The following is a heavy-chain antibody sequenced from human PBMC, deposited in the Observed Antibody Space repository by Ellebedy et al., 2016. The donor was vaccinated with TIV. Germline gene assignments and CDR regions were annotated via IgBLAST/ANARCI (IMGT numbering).Heavy chain of an antibody. CDR1: GGPVNTYC. CDR3: ARGFNFDWLSYGGYWFDP. Sequence: SETLSLTCTISGGPVNTYCWSWIRQPAGEGLEWIGSVYKSGYNLYSPSLKSRVTVSVDTTKTQVSLKLNSVTAADTAVYYCARGFNFDWLSYGGYWFDPWGQGTLVTVSS. J-gene: IGHJ5*02. CDR2: VYKSGYN. D-gene: IGHD3-9*01. V-gene: IGHV4-4*07.